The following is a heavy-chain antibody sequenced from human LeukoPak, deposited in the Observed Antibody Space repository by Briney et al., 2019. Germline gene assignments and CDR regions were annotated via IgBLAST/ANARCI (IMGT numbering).Heavy chain of an antibody. J-gene: IGHJ4*02. CDR1: GGSISSYY. V-gene: IGHV4-59*01. D-gene: IGHD6-13*01. CDR3: ARARTGSSWHAY. CDR2: IYYSGST. Sequence: SETLSLTCTVSGGSISSYYWSWIRQPPGKGLEWIGYIYYSGSTNYNPSLKSRVTMSVDTSKNQFSLKLSSVTAADTAVYFCARARTGSSWHAYWDQGTLVTVSS.